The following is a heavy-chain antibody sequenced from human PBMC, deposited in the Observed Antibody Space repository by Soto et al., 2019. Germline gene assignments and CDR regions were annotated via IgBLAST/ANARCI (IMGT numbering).Heavy chain of an antibody. CDR1: GGSFSGYY. D-gene: IGHD6-19*01. V-gene: IGHV4-34*01. Sequence: SETLSLTCAVYGGSFSGYYWSWIRQPPGKGLEWIGEINHSGSTNYNPSLKSRVTISVDTSKNQFSLKLSSVTAADTAVYYCARGGRAGAGAELLYYFDDWGQGTLVTVSS. J-gene: IGHJ4*02. CDR3: ARGGRAGAGAELLYYFDD. CDR2: INHSGST.